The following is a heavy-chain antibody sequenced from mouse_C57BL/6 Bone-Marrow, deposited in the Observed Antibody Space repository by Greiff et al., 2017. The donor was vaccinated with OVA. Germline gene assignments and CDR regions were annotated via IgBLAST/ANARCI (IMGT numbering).Heavy chain of an antibody. V-gene: IGHV1-54*01. D-gene: IGHD1-1*01. Sequence: QVQLQQSGAELVRPGTSVKVSCKASGYAFTNYLIEWVKQRPGQGLEWIGVINPGSGGTNYNEKFKGKATLTADKSSSTAYMQRSSLTSEDSAVYFCARDYYGSPDSWGEGTTLTVSS. CDR3: ARDYYGSPDS. CDR1: GYAFTNYL. J-gene: IGHJ2*01. CDR2: INPGSGGT.